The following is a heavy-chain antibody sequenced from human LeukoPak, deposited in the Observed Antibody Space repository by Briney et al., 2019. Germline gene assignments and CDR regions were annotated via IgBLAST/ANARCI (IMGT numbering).Heavy chain of an antibody. Sequence: SETLSLTCTVSGGSISSYYWTWIRQPAGKGLEWIGRIYTSGNTNYNPSLKSRVTMSVDTSKNQFSLKLSSVTAADTAVYYCARSFLVAVAGTNWFDPWGQGTLVTVSS. CDR2: IYTSGNT. CDR1: GGSISSYY. CDR3: ARSFLVAVAGTNWFDP. J-gene: IGHJ5*02. D-gene: IGHD6-19*01. V-gene: IGHV4-4*07.